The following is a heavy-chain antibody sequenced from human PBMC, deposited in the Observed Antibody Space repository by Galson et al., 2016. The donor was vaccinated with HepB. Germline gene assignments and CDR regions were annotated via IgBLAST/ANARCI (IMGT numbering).Heavy chain of an antibody. Sequence: SLRLSCAASGFTFSNYDMHWVRQSMGKGLEWVSGYVVAGNTYYADSVKGWFTISRDNSKNTLYLQMNSLRADDTAVYYCAKESGLWNVKTDFDYWGQGTLVTVSS. D-gene: IGHD1-1*01. V-gene: IGHV3-13*01. J-gene: IGHJ4*02. CDR2: YVVAGNT. CDR3: AKESGLWNVKTDFDY. CDR1: GFTFSNYD.